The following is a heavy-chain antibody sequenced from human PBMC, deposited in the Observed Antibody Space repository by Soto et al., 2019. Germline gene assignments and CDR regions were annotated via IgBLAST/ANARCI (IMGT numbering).Heavy chain of an antibody. J-gene: IGHJ4*02. D-gene: IGHD5-18*01. V-gene: IGHV3-21*01. CDR3: ARDQPGYSYGYGLGY. Sequence: EVQLVESGGGLVKPGGSLRLSCAASGFTFSSYSMNWVRQAPGKGLEWVSSISSSSSYINYADSVKGRFTIPRDNAKNSLYLQMNSLRAEDTAVYYCARDQPGYSYGYGLGYWGQGTLVTVSS. CDR2: ISSSSSYI. CDR1: GFTFSSYS.